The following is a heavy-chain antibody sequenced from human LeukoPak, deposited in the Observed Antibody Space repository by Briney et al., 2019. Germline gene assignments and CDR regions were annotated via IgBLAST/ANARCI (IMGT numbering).Heavy chain of an antibody. CDR3: ARAPRDRSSSWYLDY. CDR2: ISSSGSTI. V-gene: IGHV3-48*03. Sequence: GGSLRLSCAASGFTFSSYEMNWVRQAPGKGLEWVSYISSSGSTIYYADSVKGRFTISRDNAKNSLYLQMNSLRAEDTAVYYCARAPRDRSSSWYLDYWGQGTLVTVSS. CDR1: GFTFSSYE. J-gene: IGHJ4*02. D-gene: IGHD6-13*01.